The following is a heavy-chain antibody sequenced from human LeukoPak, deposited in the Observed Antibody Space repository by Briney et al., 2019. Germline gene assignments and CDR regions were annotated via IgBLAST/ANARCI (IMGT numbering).Heavy chain of an antibody. J-gene: IGHJ4*02. D-gene: IGHD1-26*01. CDR3: ASLLVGLN. Sequence: SETLSLTCAVYGGSFSGYYWSWIRQPPGKGLEWIGEINHSGSTNYNPSLKSRVTISVDTSKNQFSLKLSSVTAADTAVYYCASLLVGLNWGQGTLVTVSS. CDR2: INHSGST. CDR1: GGSFSGYY. V-gene: IGHV4-34*01.